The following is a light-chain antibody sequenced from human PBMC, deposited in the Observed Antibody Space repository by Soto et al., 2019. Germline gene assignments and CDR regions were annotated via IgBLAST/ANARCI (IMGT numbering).Light chain of an antibody. CDR2: GNS. V-gene: IGLV1-40*01. Sequence: QSALTQPPSVSGAPGQRVTISCTGSSSNIGAGYDVHWYQQLPGTAPKLLIYGNSNRPSGVPDRFSGSKSGTSASLAITGLRAGDEADYYCQSYDSSLRGPYVFGTGTKVTVL. J-gene: IGLJ1*01. CDR3: QSYDSSLRGPYV. CDR1: SSNIGAGYD.